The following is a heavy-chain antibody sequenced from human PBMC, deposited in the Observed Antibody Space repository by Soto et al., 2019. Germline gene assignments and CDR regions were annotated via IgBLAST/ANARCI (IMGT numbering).Heavy chain of an antibody. CDR2: IIPIFGTA. CDR3: ARGPTYYYDSSCYYYVY. CDR1: GGTFSSYA. D-gene: IGHD3-22*01. Sequence: QVQLVHSGAEVKKPGSSVKVSCKASGGTFSSYAISWVRQAPGQGREWMGGIIPIFGTANYAQKFQGRVTMTADESTSTAYMELSSLRSEDTAVYYCARGPTYYYDSSCYYYVYWGQGTLVTVSS. V-gene: IGHV1-69*01. J-gene: IGHJ4*02.